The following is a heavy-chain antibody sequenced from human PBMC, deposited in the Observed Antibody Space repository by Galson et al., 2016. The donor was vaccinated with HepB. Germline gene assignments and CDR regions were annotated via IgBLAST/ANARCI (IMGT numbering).Heavy chain of an antibody. D-gene: IGHD2-8*01. CDR3: ARIGGYCNNGVCYVDEGGYVEY. Sequence: QSGAEVKKPGESLKISCKGSGYSFTSYWIGWVRQMPGKGLEWMGIIYPSDSDTKYSPSFQGQVTISADKSISTAYLQWSSLKASDTAIYYCARIGGYCNNGVCYVDEGGYVEYWGQGTLVTVSS. V-gene: IGHV5-51*01. CDR1: GYSFTSYW. J-gene: IGHJ4*02. CDR2: IYPSDSDT.